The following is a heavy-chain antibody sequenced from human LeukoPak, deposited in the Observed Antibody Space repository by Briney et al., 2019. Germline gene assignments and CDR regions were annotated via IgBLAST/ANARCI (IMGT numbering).Heavy chain of an antibody. CDR3: ARGHIAVAGTFDY. J-gene: IGHJ4*02. CDR1: GGSFSGYY. Sequence: SETLSLTCAVYGGSFSGYYWSWIRQPPGKGLEWIGEINHSGSTNYNPSLKSRVTMSVDTSKNQFSLKLSSVTAADTAMYYCARGHIAVAGTFDYWGQGTLVTVSS. V-gene: IGHV4-34*01. CDR2: INHSGST. D-gene: IGHD6-13*01.